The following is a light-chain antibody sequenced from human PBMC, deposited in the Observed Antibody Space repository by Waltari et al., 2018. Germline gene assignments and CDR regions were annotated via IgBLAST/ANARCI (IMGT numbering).Light chain of an antibody. V-gene: IGKV1-5*03. CDR3: QQYNSFSRT. J-gene: IGKJ1*01. Sequence: DIQMTQSPSTLSASIGDRVTITCRASQSISSSLAWYQQNPGKDPKLLIYKASTLESGVASRFSGSGSGTEFTLTISSLQPCDFATYYCQQYNSFSRTFGQGTKVDIK. CDR1: QSISSS. CDR2: KAS.